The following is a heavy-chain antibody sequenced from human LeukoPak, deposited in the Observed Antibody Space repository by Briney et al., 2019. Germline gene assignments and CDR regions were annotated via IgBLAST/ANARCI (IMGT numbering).Heavy chain of an antibody. D-gene: IGHD1-26*01. CDR3: ARGQEGGSIGIGAFDI. CDR1: GVSISSYY. J-gene: IGHJ3*02. CDR2: IYYSGST. Sequence: PSETLSLTCTVSGVSISSYYWSWIRQPPGKGLEWIGYIYYSGSTNCNPSLKSRVTISVDTSKNQFSLKLSSVTAADTAVYYCARGQEGGSIGIGAFDIWGQGTMVTVSS. V-gene: IGHV4-59*01.